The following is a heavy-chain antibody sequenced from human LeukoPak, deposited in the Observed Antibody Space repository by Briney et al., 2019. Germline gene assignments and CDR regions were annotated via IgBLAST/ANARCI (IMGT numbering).Heavy chain of an antibody. CDR1: GFTFSNYW. D-gene: IGHD3-3*01. V-gene: IGHV3-7*01. J-gene: IGHJ6*03. Sequence: GGSLRLSCVVSGFTFSNYWMRWVRQAPGKGLEWVANIKEDGSEKDYVDSVKGRFTISRDNAKMSLFLQMNSLRAEDTAEYYRARVGNYRYYSMDVWGKGTTVTVSS. CDR2: IKEDGSEK. CDR3: ARVGNYRYYSMDV.